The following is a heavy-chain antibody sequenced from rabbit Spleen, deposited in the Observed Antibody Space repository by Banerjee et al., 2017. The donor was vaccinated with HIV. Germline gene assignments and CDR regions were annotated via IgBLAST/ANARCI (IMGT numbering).Heavy chain of an antibody. CDR2: IGVGGDVNT. Sequence: QEQLEESGGDLVKPEGSLTLSCKASGIDFNSNYYMCWVRQAPGKGLEWIACIGVGGDVNTYYASWAKGRFTISKASSTTVTLQMTSLTAADTATYFCTRSPYYDGGWSDFNLWGPGTLVTVS. CDR1: GIDFNSNYY. V-gene: IGHV1S45*01. CDR3: TRSPYYDGGWSDFNL. D-gene: IGHD4-1*01. J-gene: IGHJ4*01.